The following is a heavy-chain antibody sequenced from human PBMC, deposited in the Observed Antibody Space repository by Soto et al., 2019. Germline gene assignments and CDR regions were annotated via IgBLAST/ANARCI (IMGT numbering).Heavy chain of an antibody. J-gene: IGHJ4*02. CDR2: INHSGST. CDR3: ASGFGFAY. V-gene: IGHV4-34*01. Sequence: QVQLQQWGAGLLKPSETLSLTCAVYGGSFSGYYWSWIRQPPGKGLEWIGEINHSGSTNYNPSLKSRVTTSVDTSKNRFSLKLSSVTAADTAVYYCASGFGFAYWGQGTLVTVSS. CDR1: GGSFSGYY. D-gene: IGHD3-3*01.